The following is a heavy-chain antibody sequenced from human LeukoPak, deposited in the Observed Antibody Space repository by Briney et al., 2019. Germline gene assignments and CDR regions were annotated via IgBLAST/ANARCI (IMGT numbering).Heavy chain of an antibody. Sequence: GGSLRLSCAASGFTFSSYSMNWVRQAAGKGLEGVSSISSSSSYIYYADSVKGRFTISRDNAKNSLYLQMNSLRAEDTAVYYCARINRGYCSGGSCPKDYYYFDYWGQGTLVTVSS. D-gene: IGHD2-15*01. CDR1: GFTFSSYS. CDR3: ARINRGYCSGGSCPKDYYYFDY. V-gene: IGHV3-21*01. J-gene: IGHJ4*02. CDR2: ISSSSSYI.